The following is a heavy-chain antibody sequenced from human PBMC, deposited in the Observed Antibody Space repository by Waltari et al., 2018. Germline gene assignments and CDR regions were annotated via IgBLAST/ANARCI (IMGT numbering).Heavy chain of an antibody. CDR3: ARDRFESYYYDSSGYYSGMDV. CDR2: IYYSGST. J-gene: IGHJ6*02. D-gene: IGHD3-22*01. CDR1: GGSISSHY. Sequence: QVQLQESGPGLVKPSETLSLTCTVSGGSISSHYWSWIRQPPGKGLEWIGYIYYSGSTNYNPSLKKRVTISVDTSKNQFSLKLSSVTAADTAVYYCARDRFESYYYDSSGYYSGMDVWGQGTTVTVSS. V-gene: IGHV4-59*11.